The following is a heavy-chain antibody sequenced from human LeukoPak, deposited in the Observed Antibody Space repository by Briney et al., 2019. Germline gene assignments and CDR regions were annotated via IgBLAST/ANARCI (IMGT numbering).Heavy chain of an antibody. CDR2: IKSKTDGGTT. Sequence: GGSLRLSCAASGFTFRKAWMSWARQAPGRGLEWFGRIKSKTDGGTTDYAAPVKGRFTISRDDSKNMLYLQMNSLKTEDTAVYYCTTYTVGATTSHFDYWGQGTLVTVSS. V-gene: IGHV3-15*01. J-gene: IGHJ4*02. D-gene: IGHD1-26*01. CDR3: TTYTVGATTSHFDY. CDR1: GFTFRKAW.